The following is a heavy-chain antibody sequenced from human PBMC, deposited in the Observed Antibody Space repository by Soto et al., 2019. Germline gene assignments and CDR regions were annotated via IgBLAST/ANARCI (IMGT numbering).Heavy chain of an antibody. CDR1: GFTFSSYG. V-gene: IGHV3-33*01. Sequence: QVQLVESGGGVVQPGRSLRLSCAASGFTFSSYGMHWVRQAPGKGLEWVAVIWYDGSNKYYADSVKGRFTISRDNSKNTLYLQMNSLRAEDTAVYYCARDRDYGDYGGAFDIWGQGTMVTVSS. D-gene: IGHD4-17*01. CDR2: IWYDGSNK. J-gene: IGHJ3*02. CDR3: ARDRDYGDYGGAFDI.